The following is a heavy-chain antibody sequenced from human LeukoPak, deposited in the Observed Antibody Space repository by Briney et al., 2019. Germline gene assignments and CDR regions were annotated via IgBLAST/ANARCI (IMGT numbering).Heavy chain of an antibody. CDR1: GFTFSSYE. V-gene: IGHV3-48*01. J-gene: IGHJ6*03. D-gene: IGHD2-2*01. CDR2: ISSSSSTI. CDR3: ARSCSSTTCYSYYYYYMDV. Sequence: PGGSLRLSCVASGFTFSSYEFNWVRQAPGKGLEWVSYISSSSSTIYYADSVKGRFTISRDNAKNSLYLQMNSLRAEDTAVYYCARSCSSTTCYSYYYYYMDVWGKGTTVTVSS.